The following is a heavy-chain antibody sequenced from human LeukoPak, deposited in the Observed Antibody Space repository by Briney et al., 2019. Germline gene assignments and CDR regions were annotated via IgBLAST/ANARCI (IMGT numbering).Heavy chain of an antibody. Sequence: GGSLRLSCAASGFTFSSYEMNWVRQAPGKGLEWVSYISSSGTTIYYADSVEGRFTISRDNAKNSLYLQMNSLRAEDTAVYYCAIGLFEEQQPYWGQGTLVTVSS. D-gene: IGHD6-13*01. V-gene: IGHV3-48*03. CDR3: AIGLFEEQQPY. J-gene: IGHJ4*02. CDR2: ISSSGTTI. CDR1: GFTFSSYE.